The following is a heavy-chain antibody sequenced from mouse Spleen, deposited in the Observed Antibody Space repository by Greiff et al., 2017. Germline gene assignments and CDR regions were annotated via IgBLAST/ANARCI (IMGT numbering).Heavy chain of an antibody. CDR2: IDPENGDT. CDR3: TTWGYSNSYAMDY. V-gene: IGHV14-4*01. J-gene: IGHJ4*01. Sequence: EVQLQQSGAELVRPGASVKLSCTASGFNIKDDYMHWVKQRPEQGLEWIGWIDPENGDTEYASKFQGKATITADTSSNTAYLQLSSLTSEDTAVYYCTTWGYSNSYAMDYWGQGTSVTVSS. D-gene: IGHD2-5*01. CDR1: GFNIKDDY.